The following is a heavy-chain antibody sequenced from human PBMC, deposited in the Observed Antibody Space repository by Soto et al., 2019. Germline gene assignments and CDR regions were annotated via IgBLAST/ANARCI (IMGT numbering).Heavy chain of an antibody. CDR2: ISYDGSNK. CDR1: GFTFSSYG. V-gene: IGHV3-30*18. D-gene: IGHD3-10*01. CDR3: AKDTLLWFGELLVNYGMDV. J-gene: IGHJ6*02. Sequence: QVQLVESGGGVVQPGRSLRLSCAASGFTFSSYGMHWVRQAPGKGLEWVAVISYDGSNKYYADSVKGRFTISRDNSKNTLYLQMNSLRAEDTAVYYCAKDTLLWFGELLVNYGMDVWGQGTTATVSS.